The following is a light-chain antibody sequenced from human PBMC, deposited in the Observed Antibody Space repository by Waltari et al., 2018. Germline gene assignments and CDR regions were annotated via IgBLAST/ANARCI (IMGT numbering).Light chain of an antibody. CDR1: QSVSSIS. Sequence: DIVLTQSPGTLSLSPGERATLSCRASQSVSSISLAWYQQKPGQAPRLLIYGASSRATGIPDRFSGSGSGTDFTLTISRLEPEDFAVYYCQQYGSSPFTFGPGTKVDIK. V-gene: IGKV3-20*01. CDR2: GAS. J-gene: IGKJ3*01. CDR3: QQYGSSPFT.